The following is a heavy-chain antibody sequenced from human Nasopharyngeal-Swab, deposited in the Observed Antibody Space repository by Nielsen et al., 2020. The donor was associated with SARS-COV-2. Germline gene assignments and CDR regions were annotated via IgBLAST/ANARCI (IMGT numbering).Heavy chain of an antibody. V-gene: IGHV3-7*01. Sequence: GESLKISCAASGFTFSSYWMSWVRQAPGKGLEWVANIKQDGREKYYVDSVKGRFTISRDNAKNSLYLQMNSLRAEDTAVYYCARDLYCSGGSCYYYGMDVWGQGTTVTVSS. CDR3: ARDLYCSGGSCYYYGMDV. CDR2: IKQDGREK. CDR1: GFTFSSYW. J-gene: IGHJ6*02. D-gene: IGHD2-15*01.